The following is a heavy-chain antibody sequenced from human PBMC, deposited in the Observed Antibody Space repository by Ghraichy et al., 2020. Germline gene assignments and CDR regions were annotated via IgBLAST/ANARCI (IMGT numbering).Heavy chain of an antibody. CDR2: INHSGST. Sequence: SETLSLTCAVYGGSFSGYYWSWIRQPPGKGLEWIGEINHSGSTNYNPSLKSRVTISVDTSKNQFSLKLSSVTAADTAVYYCARGAISYDNWFDPWGQGTPVTVSS. J-gene: IGHJ5*02. CDR1: GGSFSGYY. V-gene: IGHV4-34*01. D-gene: IGHD1-26*01. CDR3: ARGAISYDNWFDP.